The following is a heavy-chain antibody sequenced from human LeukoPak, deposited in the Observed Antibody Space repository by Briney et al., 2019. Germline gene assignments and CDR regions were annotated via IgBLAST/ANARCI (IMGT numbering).Heavy chain of an antibody. J-gene: IGHJ4*02. CDR2: IGGSVGST. V-gene: IGHV3-23*01. D-gene: IGHD2-21*01. CDR1: GFTFSSHA. CDR3: AKELYTRSTYLPFDY. Sequence: GGPLRLSCAASGFTFSSHAMSWVRQAPGKGLEWVSTIGGSVGSTFYADSVKGRFTISRDSSKNTLYLQMNSLRAEDTAVYYCAKELYTRSTYLPFDYWGQGTLVTVSS.